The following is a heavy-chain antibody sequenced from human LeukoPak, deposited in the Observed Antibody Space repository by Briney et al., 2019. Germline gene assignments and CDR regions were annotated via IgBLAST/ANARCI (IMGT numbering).Heavy chain of an antibody. CDR3: ARGHIRGYSSTVRY. D-gene: IGHD5-18*01. Sequence: ASVKVSCKASGYSFTSHYMHWVRQAPGQGLEWLGLINPTGSSTLYAQKFQGRVTMTRDMSTTTDYMELSSLRSDDTAVYYCARGHIRGYSSTVRYWGQGTLVTVSS. CDR2: INPTGSST. V-gene: IGHV1-46*01. CDR1: GYSFTSHY. J-gene: IGHJ4*02.